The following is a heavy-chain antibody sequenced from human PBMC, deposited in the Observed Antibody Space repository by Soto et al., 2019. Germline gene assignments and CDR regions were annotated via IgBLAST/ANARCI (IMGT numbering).Heavy chain of an antibody. CDR1: GYTFTSYY. V-gene: IGHV1-46*01. D-gene: IGHD6-13*01. Sequence: ASVKVSCKASGYTFTSYYMHWVRQAPGQGLEWMGLINPSGGSTSYAQKFQGRVTMTRDTSTSTVYMELSSLRSEDAAVYYCARVQQLVQQTPYGMDVWGQGTTVTVSS. CDR3: ARVQQLVQQTPYGMDV. J-gene: IGHJ6*02. CDR2: INPSGGST.